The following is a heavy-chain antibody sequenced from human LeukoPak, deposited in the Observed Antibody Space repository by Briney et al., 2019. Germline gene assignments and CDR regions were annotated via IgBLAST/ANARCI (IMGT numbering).Heavy chain of an antibody. Sequence: SETLSLTCTVSGGSISSYYWSWIRQPPGKGLEWIGYIYYSGSTNYNPSLKSRVTISVDTSKNQFSLKLSSVAAADTAVYYCARAYCSSTSCYMGWFQHWGQSTLVTVSS. J-gene: IGHJ1*01. CDR3: ARAYCSSTSCYMGWFQH. V-gene: IGHV4-59*01. D-gene: IGHD2-2*01. CDR1: GGSISSYY. CDR2: IYYSGST.